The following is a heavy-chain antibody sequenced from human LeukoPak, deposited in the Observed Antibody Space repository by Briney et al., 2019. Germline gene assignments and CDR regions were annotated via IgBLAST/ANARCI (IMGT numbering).Heavy chain of an antibody. V-gene: IGHV7-4-1*02. D-gene: IGHD1-1*01. CDR3: ARHWRLCDF. CDR2: INTNIGNS. CDR1: GYTFTNYA. J-gene: IGHJ4*02. Sequence: ASVKVSCKASGYTFTNYAISWVRQAPGHGLEWVGWINTNIGNSTYAQGFTGRFVFSLDTSVSTAYLQISSLKPEDTAVYYFARHWRLCDFWGQGTLVTVSS.